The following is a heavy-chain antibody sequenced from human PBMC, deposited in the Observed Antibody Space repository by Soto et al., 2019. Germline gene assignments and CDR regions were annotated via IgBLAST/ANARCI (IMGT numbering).Heavy chain of an antibody. CDR3: ARDLVVVVPAAHQGPLYGMDV. J-gene: IGHJ6*02. CDR2: TYYRSKWYN. Sequence: SQTLSLTCAISGDSVSSNSAAWNWIRQSPSRGLEWLGRTYYRSKWYNDYAVSVKSRITINPDTSKNQFSLQLNSVTPEDTAVYYCARDLVVVVPAAHQGPLYGMDVWGQGTTVTVSS. V-gene: IGHV6-1*01. D-gene: IGHD2-2*01. CDR1: GDSVSSNSAA.